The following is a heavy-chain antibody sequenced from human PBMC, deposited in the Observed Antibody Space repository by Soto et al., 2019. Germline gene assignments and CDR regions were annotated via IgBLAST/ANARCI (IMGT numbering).Heavy chain of an antibody. CDR3: AHRHGARLLNFDY. D-gene: IGHD2-15*01. Sequence: QITLKESGPTLVKPTQTLTLTCTFPGFSLSTSGVGVGWIRQPPGKALEWLALIYWDYDKHYRPPLKSRLTNINDTGKSQVVLTMTNMDPVDTDTYYCAHRHGARLLNFDYTAQGTLNTVSS. CDR1: GFSLSTSGVG. V-gene: IGHV2-5*02. CDR2: IYWDYDK. J-gene: IGHJ4*02.